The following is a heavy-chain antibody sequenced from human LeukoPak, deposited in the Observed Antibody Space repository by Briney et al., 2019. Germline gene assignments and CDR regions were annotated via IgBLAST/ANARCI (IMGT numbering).Heavy chain of an antibody. CDR3: ATVRARVSYSDSSGYIY. J-gene: IGHJ1*01. V-gene: IGHV1-2*04. Sequence: GASVKVSCKASGYTFTGYYMHWLRQAPGQGLEWMGWMNPNSGGTNYAQKFQGWVTMTRDTSISTAYMELSSLRSEDTAVYYCATVRARVSYSDSSGYIYWGQGTLVTVSS. CDR2: MNPNSGGT. D-gene: IGHD3-22*01. CDR1: GYTFTGYY.